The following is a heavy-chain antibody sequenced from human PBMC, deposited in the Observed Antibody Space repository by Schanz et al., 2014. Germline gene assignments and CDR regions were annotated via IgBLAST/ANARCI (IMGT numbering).Heavy chain of an antibody. CDR3: AKDSRGSSFDMDV. D-gene: IGHD1-26*01. CDR1: GFSFSDYS. V-gene: IGHV3-21*04. Sequence: EVQLVESGGGLVKPGGSLRLSCAASGFSFSDYSMSWVRQAPGKGLEWVSSLSGGSSYIFYADSVKGRFTISRDNARYSLYLQMNSLRTEDTALYYCAKDSRGSSFDMDVWGQGTTVTVSS. J-gene: IGHJ6*02. CDR2: LSGGSSYI.